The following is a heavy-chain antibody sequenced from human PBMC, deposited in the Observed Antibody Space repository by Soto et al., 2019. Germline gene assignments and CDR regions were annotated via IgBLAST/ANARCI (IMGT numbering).Heavy chain of an antibody. CDR2: ISAYNGKT. V-gene: IGHV1-18*01. Sequence: ASMRVACRASGYSFTSYGVSWVRQAPGQGLEWMGWISAYNGKTNYAQKLQGRVTMTTDTSTSTAYMELRSLRSDDTAVYYCARDPGTRSDYWGQGTLVTVSS. D-gene: IGHD3-10*01. J-gene: IGHJ4*02. CDR1: GYSFTSYG. CDR3: ARDPGTRSDY.